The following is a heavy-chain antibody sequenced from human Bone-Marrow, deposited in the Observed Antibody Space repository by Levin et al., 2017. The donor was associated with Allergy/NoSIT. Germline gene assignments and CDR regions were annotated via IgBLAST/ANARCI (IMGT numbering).Heavy chain of an antibody. CDR1: GGSISSSNW. CDR3: ARKSVAGTDAFDI. CDR2: IYHSGST. Sequence: PSETLSLTCAVSGGSISSSNWWSWVRQPPGKGLEWIGEIYHSGSTNYNPSLKSRVTISVDKSKNQFSLKLSSVTAADTAVYYCARKSVAGTDAFDIWGQGTMVTVSS. V-gene: IGHV4-4*02. D-gene: IGHD6-19*01. J-gene: IGHJ3*02.